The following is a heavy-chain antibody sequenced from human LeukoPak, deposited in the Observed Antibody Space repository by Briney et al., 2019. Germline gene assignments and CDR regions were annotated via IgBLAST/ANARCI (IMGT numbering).Heavy chain of an antibody. Sequence: SETLSLTCAVSGSSISSGGYSWSWIRQPPGKGLEWIGYIYHSGSTYYNPSLKSRVTISVDRSKNQFSLKLSSVTAADTAVYYCAREETYYYDSSGYYPTGAFDIWGQGTMVTVSS. D-gene: IGHD3-22*01. CDR2: IYHSGST. V-gene: IGHV4-30-2*01. CDR1: GSSISSGGYS. CDR3: AREETYYYDSSGYYPTGAFDI. J-gene: IGHJ3*02.